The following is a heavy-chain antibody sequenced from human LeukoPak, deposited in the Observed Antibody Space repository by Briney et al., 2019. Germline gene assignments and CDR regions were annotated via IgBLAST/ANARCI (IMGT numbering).Heavy chain of an antibody. CDR2: IIPIFGTA. D-gene: IGHD6-13*01. J-gene: IGHJ5*02. Sequence: ASVKVSCKASGGTFSCYAISCVRQAPGQGLEWMGGIIPIFGTANYAQKFQGRVTITADESTSTAYMELSSLRSEDTAVYYCARVGNSSSWYEGWFDPWGQGTLVTVSS. CDR3: ARVGNSSSWYEGWFDP. V-gene: IGHV1-69*13. CDR1: GGTFSCYA.